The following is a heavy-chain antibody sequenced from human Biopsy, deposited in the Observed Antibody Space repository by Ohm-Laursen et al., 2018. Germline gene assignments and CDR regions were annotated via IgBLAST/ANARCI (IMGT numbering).Heavy chain of an antibody. D-gene: IGHD2-15*01. CDR1: TGTFDSYG. CDR3: AREAIGYQLPCDD. V-gene: IGHV1-69*04. Sequence: SSVKVSCKTSTGTFDSYGVTWVRQAPGQGLEWMGRIIPILRTTPYAPKFQGRVIFTADKSSSTAYLELSSLTSEDTAMFYCAREAIGYQLPCDDWGQGTLVTVSS. CDR2: IIPILRTT. J-gene: IGHJ4*02.